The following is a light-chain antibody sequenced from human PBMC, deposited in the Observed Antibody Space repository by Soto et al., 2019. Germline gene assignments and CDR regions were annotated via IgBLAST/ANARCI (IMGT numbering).Light chain of an antibody. V-gene: IGLV2-23*01. Sequence: QSALSQPASVSGSPGRSITISCTGINSGVVNYEYVSWYQQFPDKAPKLIIYEGRERPSGVSDRFSGSKSDNAASLTISALQTEDEAEYFCLSYGKVFGTGTKVTVL. J-gene: IGLJ1*01. CDR1: NSGVVNYEY. CDR3: LSYGKV. CDR2: EGR.